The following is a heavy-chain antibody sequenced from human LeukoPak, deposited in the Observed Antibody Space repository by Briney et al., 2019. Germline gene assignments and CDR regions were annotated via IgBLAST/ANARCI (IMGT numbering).Heavy chain of an antibody. CDR1: GYTFTGYY. J-gene: IGHJ4*02. D-gene: IGHD2-15*01. V-gene: IGHV1-18*04. CDR3: ARDEDIEVFDY. Sequence: ASVKVSCKASGYTFTGYYMHWVRQAPGQGLEWMGWISAYNGNTNYAQKLQGRVTMTTDTSTSTAYMELRSLRSDDTAVYYCARDEDIEVFDYWGQGTLVTVSS. CDR2: ISAYNGNT.